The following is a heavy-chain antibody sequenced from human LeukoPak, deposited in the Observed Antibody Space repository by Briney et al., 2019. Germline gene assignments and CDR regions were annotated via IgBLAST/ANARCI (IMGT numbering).Heavy chain of an antibody. J-gene: IGHJ5*02. Sequence: GASVKVSCKASGYTFTSYGISWVRQAPGQGLEWMGWISAYNGNTNYAQKLQGRVTMTTDTSTSTAYMELRSLRSDDTALYYCARDRSIAARLYWFDPWGQGTLVTVSS. V-gene: IGHV1-18*01. CDR1: GYTFTSYG. CDR3: ARDRSIAARLYWFDP. D-gene: IGHD6-6*01. CDR2: ISAYNGNT.